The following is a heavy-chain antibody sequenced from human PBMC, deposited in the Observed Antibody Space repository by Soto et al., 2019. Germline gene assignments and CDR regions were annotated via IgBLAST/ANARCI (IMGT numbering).Heavy chain of an antibody. J-gene: IGHJ4*02. CDR3: ARGRGYSGYPYFDY. D-gene: IGHD5-12*01. CDR2: IYYSGST. Sequence: SETLSLTCTVSGGSISSGGYYWSWIRQHPGKGLEWIGYIYYSGSTYYNPSLKSRVTISVDTSKNQFSLKLSSVTAADTAVYYCARGRGYSGYPYFDYWGQGTLVTVSS. CDR1: GGSISSGGYY. V-gene: IGHV4-31*03.